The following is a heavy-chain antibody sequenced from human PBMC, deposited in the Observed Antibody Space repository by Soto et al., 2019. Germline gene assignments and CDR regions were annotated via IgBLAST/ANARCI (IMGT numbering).Heavy chain of an antibody. CDR3: ARVGAPNDFWSGYYMYYYYGMDV. Sequence: ASVKVSCKASGCTFTRYPISWVRQAPGQGLEWMGWIDTSTGNTNYAQKVQGRVTMTTDTSTSTAYMELRSLRSDDTAVYYCARVGAPNDFWSGYYMYYYYGMDVWGQGTTVTVSS. J-gene: IGHJ6*02. D-gene: IGHD3-3*01. CDR2: IDTSTGNT. CDR1: GCTFTRYP. V-gene: IGHV1-18*01.